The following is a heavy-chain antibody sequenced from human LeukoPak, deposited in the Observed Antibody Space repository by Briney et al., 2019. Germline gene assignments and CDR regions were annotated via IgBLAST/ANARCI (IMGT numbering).Heavy chain of an antibody. Sequence: GGSLRLSCEASGFTFSAYAMTWVRQAPGKGLEWVAVISYDGSNKYYADSVKGRFTISRDDSMNTVYLQMNSLRTEDTAVYYCAKDHGYTSSWLFNWFDPWGQGTLVTVSS. V-gene: IGHV3-30*18. CDR2: ISYDGSNK. J-gene: IGHJ5*02. D-gene: IGHD6-13*01. CDR3: AKDHGYTSSWLFNWFDP. CDR1: GFTFSAYA.